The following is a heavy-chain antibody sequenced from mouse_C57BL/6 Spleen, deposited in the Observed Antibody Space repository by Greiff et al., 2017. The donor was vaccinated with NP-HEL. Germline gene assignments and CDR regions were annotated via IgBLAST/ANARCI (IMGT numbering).Heavy chain of an antibody. J-gene: IGHJ4*01. CDR3: TRPLDDREGAMDY. V-gene: IGHV1-15*01. CDR2: IDPETGGT. D-gene: IGHD2-14*01. CDR1: GYTFTDYE. Sequence: VNVVESGAELVRPGASVTLSCKASGYTFTDYEMHWVKQTPVHGLEWIGAIDPETGGTAYNQKFKGKAILTADKSSSTAYMELRSLTSEDSAVYYCTRPLDDREGAMDYWGQGTSVTVSS.